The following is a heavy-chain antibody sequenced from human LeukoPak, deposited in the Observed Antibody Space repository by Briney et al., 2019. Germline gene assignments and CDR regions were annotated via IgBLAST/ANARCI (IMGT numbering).Heavy chain of an antibody. CDR2: IYPGDSDT. J-gene: IGHJ5*02. V-gene: IGHV5-51*01. D-gene: IGHD2-2*01. Sequence: GESLKISCKGSGYSFTSYWIGWVRQMPGKGLEWMGIIYPGDSDTRYSPSFQGQVTMSADKSISTAYLQWSSLKASDTAMYYCARRLYAGYCDSTSCSEWFDPWGQGTLVTVSS. CDR1: GYSFTSYW. CDR3: ARRLYAGYCDSTSCSEWFDP.